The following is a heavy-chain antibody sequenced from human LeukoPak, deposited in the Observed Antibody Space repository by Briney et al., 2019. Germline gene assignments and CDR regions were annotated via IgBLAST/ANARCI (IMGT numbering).Heavy chain of an antibody. CDR3: ATDFPPEVRGVTNFDY. Sequence: ASVKVSCKVSGYTLTELSMHWVRQAPGKGLEWMGGFDPEDGETIYAQKFQGRVTMTEDTSTDTAYMELSSLRSEDTAVYYCATDFPPEVRGVTNFDYWGRGTLVTVSS. V-gene: IGHV1-24*01. D-gene: IGHD3-10*01. J-gene: IGHJ4*02. CDR2: FDPEDGET. CDR1: GYTLTELS.